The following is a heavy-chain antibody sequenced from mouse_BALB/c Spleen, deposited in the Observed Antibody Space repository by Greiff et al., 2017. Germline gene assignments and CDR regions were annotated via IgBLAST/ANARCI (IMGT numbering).Heavy chain of an antibody. V-gene: IGHV1S81*02. Sequence: SGAELVKPGASVKLSCKASGYTFTSYYMYWVKQRPGQGLEWIGEINPSNGGTNFNEKFKSKATLTVDKSSSTAYMQLSSLTSEDSAVYYCTREALLRRAMDYWGQGTSVTVSS. CDR3: TREALLRRAMDY. CDR1: GYTFTSYY. J-gene: IGHJ4*01. CDR2: INPSNGGT. D-gene: IGHD1-2*01.